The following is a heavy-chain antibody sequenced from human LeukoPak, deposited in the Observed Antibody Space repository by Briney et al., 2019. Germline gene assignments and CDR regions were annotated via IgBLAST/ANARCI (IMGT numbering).Heavy chain of an antibody. Sequence: GGPLRLSCAVSGFTFSDHYMDWVRQAPGKGLEWVGRSRNRAKSYTTDYAASVKGRFTISRDDSKSTLYLQMNSLETEDTAVYYCSRDATGDHWGQGTLVSVSS. V-gene: IGHV3-72*01. CDR3: SRDATGDH. CDR1: GFTFSDHY. J-gene: IGHJ4*02. CDR2: SRNRAKSYTT.